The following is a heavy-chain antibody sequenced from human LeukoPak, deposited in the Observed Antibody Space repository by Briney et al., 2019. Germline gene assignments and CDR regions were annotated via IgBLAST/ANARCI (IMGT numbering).Heavy chain of an antibody. CDR3: AVSGYSYGYNYMDV. CDR2: ISAYNGNT. D-gene: IGHD5-18*01. CDR1: GYTFTGYY. J-gene: IGHJ6*03. V-gene: IGHV1-18*04. Sequence: GASVKVSCKASGYTFTGYYMHWVRQAPGQGLEWMGWISAYNGNTNYAQKLQGRVTMTTDTSTSTAYMELRSLRSDDTAVYYCAVSGYSYGYNYMDVWGKGTTVTISS.